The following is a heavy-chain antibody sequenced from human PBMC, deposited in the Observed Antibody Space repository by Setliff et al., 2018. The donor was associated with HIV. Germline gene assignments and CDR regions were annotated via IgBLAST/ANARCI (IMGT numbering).Heavy chain of an antibody. D-gene: IGHD2-2*01. CDR2: IYYSGST. V-gene: IGHV4-39*01. Sequence: PSETLSLTCTVSGGSISRSSYYWGWIRQPPGKGLEWIGSIYYSGSTYYNPSLKSRVTISVDTSKNQVSLKLSSVTAADTAVYYCASRVLGYCRSTSCLNWFDPRGQGTLVTVSS. CDR3: ASRVLGYCRSTSCLNWFDP. CDR1: GGSISRSSYY. J-gene: IGHJ5*02.